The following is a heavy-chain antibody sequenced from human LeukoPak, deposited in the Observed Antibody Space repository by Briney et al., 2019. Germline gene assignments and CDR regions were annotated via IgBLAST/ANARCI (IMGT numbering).Heavy chain of an antibody. Sequence: GGSLRLSCAASGFTFSSYSMNWVRQAPGKRLEWVSSISGSSSYIYYADSVKGRFTISRHNAKNSLYLQMNSLRAEDTAVYYCARVPAGVIGMKDAFDIWGQGTMVTVSS. D-gene: IGHD3-16*02. CDR3: ARVPAGVIGMKDAFDI. V-gene: IGHV3-21*01. CDR2: ISGSSSYI. CDR1: GFTFSSYS. J-gene: IGHJ3*02.